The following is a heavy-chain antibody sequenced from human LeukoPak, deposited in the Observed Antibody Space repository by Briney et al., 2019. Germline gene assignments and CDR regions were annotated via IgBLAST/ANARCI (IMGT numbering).Heavy chain of an antibody. CDR3: ARPFSGSYSDAFDL. V-gene: IGHV4-59*08. CDR2: IYNSGTIYYSGST. J-gene: IGHJ3*01. Sequence: SETLSLTCTVSGGSMSSNYWSWIRQPPGKGLEWIGYIYNSGTIYYSGSTNYNPSLLSRVTISVDTSKNQFSLKLRSVTAADTAVYYCARPFSGSYSDAFDLWGQRTMVTVSS. CDR1: GGSMSSNY. D-gene: IGHD1-26*01.